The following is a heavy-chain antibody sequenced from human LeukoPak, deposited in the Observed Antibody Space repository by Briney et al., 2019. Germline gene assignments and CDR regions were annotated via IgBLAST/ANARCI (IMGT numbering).Heavy chain of an antibody. CDR1: GFTFSSYS. J-gene: IGHJ4*02. V-gene: IGHV3-21*01. CDR3: VRDGSSYYDSRRPDY. D-gene: IGHD3-22*01. Sequence: GGSLRLSCAASGFTFSSYSMNWVRQAPGKGLEWVSSISSSSSYIYYADSVKGRFTISRDNAKSSMFLQMNNLRAEDTAVYYCVRDGSSYYDSRRPDYWGQGTLVTVSS. CDR2: ISSSSSYI.